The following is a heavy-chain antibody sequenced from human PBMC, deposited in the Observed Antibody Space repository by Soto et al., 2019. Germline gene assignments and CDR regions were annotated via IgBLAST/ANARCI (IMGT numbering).Heavy chain of an antibody. CDR1: GGSISSYY. D-gene: IGHD3-3*02. CDR3: ARVEHFWSGYVFYHYYMDV. J-gene: IGHJ6*03. CDR2: IYYSGST. Sequence: SETLSLTCTVSGGSISSYYWSWIRQPPGKGLEWIGYIYYSGSTNYNPSLESRVTISVDTSKNQFSLKLSSVTAADTAVYYCARVEHFWSGYVFYHYYMDVWGKGTTVTVSS. V-gene: IGHV4-59*01.